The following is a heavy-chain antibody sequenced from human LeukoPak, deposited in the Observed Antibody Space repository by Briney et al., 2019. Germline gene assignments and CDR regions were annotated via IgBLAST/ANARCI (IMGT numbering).Heavy chain of an antibody. D-gene: IGHD4-11*01. J-gene: IGHJ4*02. V-gene: IGHV3-66*01. Sequence: GGSLRLSCAASGFTVSSNYMSWVRQAPRKGLEWVSVIYSGGSTYYADSVKGRFTISRDNSKNTLYLQMNSLRAEDTAVYYCARASNYDDYFDYWGQGTLVTVSS. CDR3: ARASNYDDYFDY. CDR1: GFTVSSNY. CDR2: IYSGGST.